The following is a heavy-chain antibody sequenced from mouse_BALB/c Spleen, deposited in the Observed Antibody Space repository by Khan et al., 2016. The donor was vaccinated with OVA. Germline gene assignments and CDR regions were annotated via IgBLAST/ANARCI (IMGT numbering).Heavy chain of an antibody. CDR2: IYPGTDNT. J-gene: IGHJ2*01. V-gene: IGHV1S132*01. CDR1: GYIFTSYW. D-gene: IGHD1-1*01. CDR3: AREEALYDFDY. Sequence: QVQLQQSGAELVRPGASVKLSCKTSGYIFTSYWIHWVKQRSGQGLEWIARIYPGTDNTYYNQKLKDKASLTADKSSSTAYLQLSSLKSEDSAVYFCAREEALYDFDYWGQGTTLTVAS.